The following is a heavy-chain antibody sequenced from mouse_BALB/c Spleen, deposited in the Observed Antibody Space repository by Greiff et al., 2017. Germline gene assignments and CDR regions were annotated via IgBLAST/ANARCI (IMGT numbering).Heavy chain of an antibody. CDR2: INSNGGST. J-gene: IGHJ4*01. V-gene: IGHV5-6-2*01. Sequence: EVMLVESGGGLVKPGGSLKLSCAASGFTFSSYYMSWVRQTPEKRLELVAAINSNGGSTYYPDTVKGRFTISRDNAKNTLYLQMSSLKSEDTALYYCARDREITTMDYWGQGTSVTVSS. D-gene: IGHD1-1*01. CDR3: ARDREITTMDY. CDR1: GFTFSSYY.